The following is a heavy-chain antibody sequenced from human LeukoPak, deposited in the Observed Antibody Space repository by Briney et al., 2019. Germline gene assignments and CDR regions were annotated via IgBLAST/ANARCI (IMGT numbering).Heavy chain of an antibody. V-gene: IGHV3-21*01. CDR1: GFTFSSYS. D-gene: IGHD5-24*01. CDR3: AREEDGYNPFDY. Sequence: KSGGSLSLSCAASGFTFSSYSMNWVRQAPGKGLEWVSSISSSSSYIYYADSVKGRFTISRDNAKNSLYLQMNSLRAEDTAVYYCAREEDGYNPFDYWGQGTLVTVSS. J-gene: IGHJ4*02. CDR2: ISSSSSYI.